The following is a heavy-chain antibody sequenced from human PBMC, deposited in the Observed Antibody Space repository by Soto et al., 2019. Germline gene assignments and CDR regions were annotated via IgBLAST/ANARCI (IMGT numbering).Heavy chain of an antibody. J-gene: IGHJ4*02. CDR1: GYTFTSYA. CDR2: INAGNGNT. D-gene: IGHD2-21*02. V-gene: IGHV1-3*05. CDR3: ARSIVVVTALDY. Sequence: QVQLVQSGAEEKKPGASVKVSCKASGYTFTSYAMHWVRQAPGQRLEWMGWINAGNGNTKYSQKFQGRGTITRDTSPSTAYMELSSPRSEDTAVYYCARSIVVVTALDYWGQGTLVTVSS.